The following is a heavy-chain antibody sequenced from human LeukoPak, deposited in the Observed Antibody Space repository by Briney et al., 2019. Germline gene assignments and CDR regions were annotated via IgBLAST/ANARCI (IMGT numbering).Heavy chain of an antibody. V-gene: IGHV1-18*01. D-gene: IGHD2-15*01. CDR2: ISAYNGNT. Sequence: ASVKVSCKASGYTFTSYGISWVRQAPGQGLEWMGWISAYNGNTIYAQKFQGRVTMTTDTSTSTAYMELRSLRSDDTAVYYCARVGGGGTCYLYFQHWGQGTLVTVSS. J-gene: IGHJ1*01. CDR1: GYTFTSYG. CDR3: ARVGGGGTCYLYFQH.